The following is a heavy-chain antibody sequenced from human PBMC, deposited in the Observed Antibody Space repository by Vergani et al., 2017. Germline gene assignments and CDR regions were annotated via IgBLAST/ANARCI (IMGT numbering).Heavy chain of an antibody. V-gene: IGHV3-48*04. Sequence: EVQLVESGGGLVQPGGSLRLSCAASGFTFSSYSMNWVRQAPGKGLEWVSYISSSSSTIYYADSVKGRFTISRDNAKNSLYLQINSLRAEDTAVYYCATDDFWYLFDLWGRGTLVTVSS. D-gene: IGHD3-3*01. CDR1: GFTFSSYS. J-gene: IGHJ2*01. CDR3: ATDDFWYLFDL. CDR2: ISSSSSTI.